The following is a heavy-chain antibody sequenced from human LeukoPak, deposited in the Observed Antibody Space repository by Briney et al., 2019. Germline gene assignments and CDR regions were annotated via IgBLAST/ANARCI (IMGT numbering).Heavy chain of an antibody. Sequence: GASVKVSCKASGYTFTGYYIHWVRQAPEQGLEWMGWINPNSGGTNYAQKFQGRVTMTRDTSISTAYMELSRLRSDDTAVYYCARVQGLYCSSTSCSAIDYWGQGTLVTVSS. D-gene: IGHD2-2*01. V-gene: IGHV1-2*02. J-gene: IGHJ4*02. CDR2: INPNSGGT. CDR3: ARVQGLYCSSTSCSAIDY. CDR1: GYTFTGYY.